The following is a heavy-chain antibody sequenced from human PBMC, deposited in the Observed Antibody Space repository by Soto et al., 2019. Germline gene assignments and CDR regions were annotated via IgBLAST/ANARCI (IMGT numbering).Heavy chain of an antibody. CDR1: GGTFSSYA. CDR2: IIPISDTT. D-gene: IGHD2-2*01. CDR3: ARSQGSSTSLEIYYFYYYGMDV. Sequence: QVQLVQSGAEVKKPGSSVKVSCKASGGTFSSYAISWVRQAPGQGLEWMGGIIPISDTTNYAQKFQGRVTITADESTSTAYMALSSLRSEDTGVCYCARSQGSSTSLEIYYFYYYGMDVWGLGTTVTV. J-gene: IGHJ6*02. V-gene: IGHV1-69*01.